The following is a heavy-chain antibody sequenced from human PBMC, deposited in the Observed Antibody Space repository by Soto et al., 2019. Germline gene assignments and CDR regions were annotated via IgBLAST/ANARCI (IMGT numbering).Heavy chain of an antibody. V-gene: IGHV1-58*01. CDR1: GLTFTSSA. Sequence: GXSGKVSCKAAGLTFTSSAVQWVRQARGQRLEWIGWIVVGSGNTNYAQKFQERVTITRDMSTSTAYMELSSLRSEDTAVYYCAADPFPSDSSGPPFDYWGQGTLVTVSS. CDR3: AADPFPSDSSGPPFDY. D-gene: IGHD3-22*01. J-gene: IGHJ4*02. CDR2: IVVGSGNT.